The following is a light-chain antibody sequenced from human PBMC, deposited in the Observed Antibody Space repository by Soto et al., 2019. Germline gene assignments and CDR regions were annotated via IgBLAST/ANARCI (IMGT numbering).Light chain of an antibody. CDR2: LNSDGSH. Sequence: QPVLTQSPSASASLGASVKLTCTLSSGHSSYAIAWHQQQPEKGPRYLMKLNSDGSHSKGDGIPDRFSGSSSGAERYLTISCHQSEDEADYYCQTWGTGIQVFGGGTKLTVL. CDR3: QTWGTGIQV. J-gene: IGLJ2*01. V-gene: IGLV4-69*01. CDR1: SGHSSYA.